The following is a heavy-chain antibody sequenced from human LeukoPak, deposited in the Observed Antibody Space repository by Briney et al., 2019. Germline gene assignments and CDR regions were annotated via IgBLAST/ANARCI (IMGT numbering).Heavy chain of an antibody. D-gene: IGHD2-2*02. CDR3: ARDQAMDCSSTSCYMSSWFDP. V-gene: IGHV1-18*01. Sequence: ASVTVSCKASGYTFPSYGIRWVRQAPGQGLAWMGWISAYNGNTNYAQKLQGRVTMTTDTSTSTAYMELRSLRSDDTAVYYCARDQAMDCSSTSCYMSSWFDPWGQGTLVTVSS. CDR1: GYTFPSYG. CDR2: ISAYNGNT. J-gene: IGHJ5*02.